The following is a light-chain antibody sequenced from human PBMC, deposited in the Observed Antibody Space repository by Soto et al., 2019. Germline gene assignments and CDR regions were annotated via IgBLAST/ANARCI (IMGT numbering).Light chain of an antibody. J-gene: IGLJ3*02. CDR2: GTS. CDR3: QSSVSRLSGAEV. CDR1: SSNIGAGYD. V-gene: IGLV1-40*01. Sequence: QSVLTQPPSVSGAPGQGVTISCTGSSSNIGAGYDVHWYQQVPGTAPKLLIFGTSNRPSGVPDRFSGSKSGTSASLAITGLQAEDEADYDCQSSVSRLSGAEVFGGGTKVTVL.